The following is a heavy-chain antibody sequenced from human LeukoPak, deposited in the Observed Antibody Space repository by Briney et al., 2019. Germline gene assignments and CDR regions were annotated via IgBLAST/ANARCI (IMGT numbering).Heavy chain of an antibody. J-gene: IGHJ3*02. CDR3: ARETTHPNYDFWSGYYGFDAFDI. CDR2: IDYSGSA. CDR1: GGSISSSSHY. D-gene: IGHD3-3*01. V-gene: IGHV4-39*02. Sequence: SETLSLTCTVSGGSISSSSHYWGWIRQPPGKGLEWIGSIDYSGSASYNPSLQSRVTISVDTSKNQFSLKLRSVIAADTAVYYCARETTHPNYDFWSGYYGFDAFDIWGQGTMATVSS.